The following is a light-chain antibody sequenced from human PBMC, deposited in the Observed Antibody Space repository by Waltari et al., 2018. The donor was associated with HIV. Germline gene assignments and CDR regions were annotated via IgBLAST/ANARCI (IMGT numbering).Light chain of an antibody. CDR3: ATWDSSLRTVI. V-gene: IGLV1-51*02. J-gene: IGLJ2*01. CDR2: ENE. Sequence: IGKNHVSWYQQFPGRAPKLLIYENEKRPSVIPGRFSGSKFGTSATLDITGLQTGDEALYFCATWDSSLRTVIYGGGTNLTVL. CDR1: IGKNH.